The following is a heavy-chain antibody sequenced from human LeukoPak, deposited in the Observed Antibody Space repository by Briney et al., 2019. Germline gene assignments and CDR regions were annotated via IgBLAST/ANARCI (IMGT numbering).Heavy chain of an antibody. CDR1: GFTFSNYW. CDR2: IKQDGSER. D-gene: IGHD1-7*01. Sequence: GGSLRLSCAASGFTFSNYWMTWARQAPGKGPEWVANIKQDGSERNYVDSVKGRFTIARDDTESSLYLQMTSLRGEDTAVYYCASRAGKPGNTPWCFDYWGQGALVTVSS. CDR3: ASRAGKPGNTPWCFDY. J-gene: IGHJ4*02. V-gene: IGHV3-7*01.